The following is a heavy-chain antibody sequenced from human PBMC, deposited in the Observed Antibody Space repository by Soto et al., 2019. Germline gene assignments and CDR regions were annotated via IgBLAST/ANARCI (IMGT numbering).Heavy chain of an antibody. J-gene: IGHJ4*02. CDR1: GGSISSDDYY. V-gene: IGHV4-31*03. CDR3: ARESLAYCGGDCYSSPFDY. Sequence: QVQLQESGPGLVKPSQTLSLTCTVSGGSISSDDYYCSWIRQHPGKGLEWIGYIHYSGSTFYNPSLKSRVSTSVDTSKGQFSLKLSSVTAADTAVYYCARESLAYCGGDCYSSPFDYWGQGVLVTVSS. D-gene: IGHD2-21*02. CDR2: IHYSGST.